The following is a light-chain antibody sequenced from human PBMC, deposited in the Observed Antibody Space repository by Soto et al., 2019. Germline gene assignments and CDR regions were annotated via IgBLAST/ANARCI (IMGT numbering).Light chain of an antibody. Sequence: EIVLTQSPGTLSLSPGERATLSGRASQSVSSSYFAWSQQKPGQAPRLLIYGASSRATRIPDRFSGSGSGTDVTLPISRLAPEDFAVYFCQQYGRSPPYTFGQGTKVEI. CDR3: QQYGRSPPYT. CDR1: QSVSSSY. J-gene: IGKJ2*01. V-gene: IGKV3-20*01. CDR2: GAS.